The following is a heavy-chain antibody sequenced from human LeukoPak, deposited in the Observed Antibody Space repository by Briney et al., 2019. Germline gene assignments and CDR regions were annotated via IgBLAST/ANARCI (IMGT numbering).Heavy chain of an antibody. J-gene: IGHJ3*02. D-gene: IGHD5-18*01. CDR3: ARAEEVQLEDEVFDI. Sequence: PSETLSLTCTVSGDSISSSSYYWGWIRQPPGKGLEWIGSIYYSGSTYYNPSLKSRVTISVDTSKNQFSLKLSSVTAADTAVYYCARAEEVQLEDEVFDIWGQGTMVTVSS. CDR1: GDSISSSSYY. V-gene: IGHV4-39*07. CDR2: IYYSGST.